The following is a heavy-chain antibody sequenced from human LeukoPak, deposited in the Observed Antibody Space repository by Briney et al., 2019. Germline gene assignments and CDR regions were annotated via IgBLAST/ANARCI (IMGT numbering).Heavy chain of an antibody. CDR2: ISWYSGSI. D-gene: IGHD6-19*01. Sequence: GGSLRLSCAGSGFIFNNYAMHWVRQPPGKGLEWVSGISWYSGSIDYADSVKGRFTISRDNAKNSLYLQMNSLRVEDTAFYYCAKDNRRHYTSGPNPDSLHWGQGALVTVSS. CDR3: AKDNRRHYTSGPNPDSLH. V-gene: IGHV3-9*01. J-gene: IGHJ4*02. CDR1: GFIFNNYA.